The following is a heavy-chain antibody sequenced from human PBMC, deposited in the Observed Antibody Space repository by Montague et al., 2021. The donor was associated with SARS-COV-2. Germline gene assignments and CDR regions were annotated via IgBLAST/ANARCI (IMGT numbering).Heavy chain of an antibody. CDR3: AKGSGYP. Sequence: TLSLTCTVSGGSVTSTTYYWSWFRQRPGRGLEWVGFIYSSGSTAYSPSLENRLTMSIDTSKNQFSLRLTSATAADTAVYYCAKGSGYPWGRGTGVAVSS. CDR2: IYSSGST. V-gene: IGHV4-31*03. D-gene: IGHD6-25*01. CDR1: GGSVTSTTYY. J-gene: IGHJ2*01.